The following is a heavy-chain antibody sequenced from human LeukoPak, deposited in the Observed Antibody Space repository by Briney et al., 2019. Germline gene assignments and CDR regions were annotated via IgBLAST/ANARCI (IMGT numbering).Heavy chain of an antibody. CDR2: IYHIVDT. CDR3: ARDSYGLGSNYFDP. Sequence: SETLSLTCAVTGASVSSGGSSWAWIRQPPGKGLEWIGYIYHIVDTFYNPSLQSRVTISVDRAKNQVSLRLTSVTAADTAVYYCARDSYGLGSNYFDPWGQGTQVTVSS. J-gene: IGHJ5*02. V-gene: IGHV4-30-2*01. CDR1: GASVSSGGSS. D-gene: IGHD3-10*01.